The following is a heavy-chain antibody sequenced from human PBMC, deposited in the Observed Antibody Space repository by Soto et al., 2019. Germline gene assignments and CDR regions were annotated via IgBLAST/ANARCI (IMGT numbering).Heavy chain of an antibody. CDR3: ARGGIAAAGTRGLPRAIYYMDV. CDR1: GYTFTSYD. D-gene: IGHD6-13*01. V-gene: IGHV1-8*01. Sequence: ASVKVSCKASGYTFTSYDINWVRQATGQGLEWMGWMNPNSGNTGYAQKFQGRVTMTRNTSISTAYMELSSLRSEDTAVYYCARGGIAAAGTRGLPRAIYYMDVWGKGTTVTVSS. CDR2: MNPNSGNT. J-gene: IGHJ6*03.